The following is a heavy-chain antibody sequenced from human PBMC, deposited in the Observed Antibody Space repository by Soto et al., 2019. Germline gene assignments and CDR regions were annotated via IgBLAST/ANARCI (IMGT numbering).Heavy chain of an antibody. CDR3: TRIVVADYYYYYMDV. V-gene: IGHV3-73*01. CDR1: GFTFSGSA. J-gene: IGHJ6*03. Sequence: GGSLRLSCAASGFTFSGSAMHWVRQASGKGLEWVGRIRSKANSYATAYAASVKGRFTISRDDSKNTAYLQMNSLKTEDTAVYYCTRIVVADYYYYYMDVWGEGTTVTVSS. D-gene: IGHD2-15*01. CDR2: IRSKANSYAT.